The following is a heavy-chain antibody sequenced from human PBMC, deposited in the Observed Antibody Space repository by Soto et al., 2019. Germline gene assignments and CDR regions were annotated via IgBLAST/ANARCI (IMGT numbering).Heavy chain of an antibody. CDR2: IYPGDSDT. CDR3: AREGSQYSSFSYYYGMDV. V-gene: IGHV5-51*01. D-gene: IGHD1-26*01. J-gene: IGHJ6*02. Sequence: PGESLKISCKGSGYSFTSYWIGWVRQMPGKGLEWMGIIYPGDSDTRYSPSFQGQVTISADKSIGTAYLQWSSLKASDTAMYYCAREGSQYSSFSYYYGMDVWGQGTTVTVSS. CDR1: GYSFTSYW.